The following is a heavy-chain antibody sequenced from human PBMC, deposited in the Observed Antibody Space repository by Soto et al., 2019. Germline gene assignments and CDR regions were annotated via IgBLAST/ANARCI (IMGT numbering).Heavy chain of an antibody. V-gene: IGHV4-59*01. J-gene: IGHJ5*02. D-gene: IGHD6-19*01. CDR2: IYYSGST. Sequence: SETLSLTCTVSGGSISSYYWSWIRQPPGKGLEWIGYIYYSGSTNYNPSLKSRVTISVDTSKNQFSLKLNSVTAADTAVYYCARENLFGVVAGFNWFDPWGQGTLVTVS. CDR1: GGSISSYY. CDR3: ARENLFGVVAGFNWFDP.